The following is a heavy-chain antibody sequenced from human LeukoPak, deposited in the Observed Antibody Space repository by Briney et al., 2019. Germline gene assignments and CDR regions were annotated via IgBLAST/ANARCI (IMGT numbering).Heavy chain of an antibody. Sequence: SETLSLTCTVSGGSISSYYWSWIRQPPGKGLKWIGYIYYSGSTNYNPSLKSRVTISVDTSKNQFSLKLSSVTAADTAVYYCARHYYDSSGYWHFDYWGQGTLVTVSS. CDR2: IYYSGST. D-gene: IGHD3-22*01. V-gene: IGHV4-59*08. CDR3: ARHYYDSSGYWHFDY. CDR1: GGSISSYY. J-gene: IGHJ4*02.